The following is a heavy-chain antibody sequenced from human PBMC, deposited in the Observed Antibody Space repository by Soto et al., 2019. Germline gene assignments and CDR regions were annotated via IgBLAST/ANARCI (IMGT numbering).Heavy chain of an antibody. J-gene: IGHJ4*02. V-gene: IGHV1-18*01. Sequence: ASVKVSCKASGYSFTRYYINWVRQAPGQGLEWMGWINPYNGNTKYAQKLQGRVTMTTDTSTSTAYMELRSLRSDDTAVYYCARDAAVGLFDYWGQGTLVTVSS. D-gene: IGHD1-26*01. CDR1: GYSFTRYY. CDR2: INPYNGNT. CDR3: ARDAAVGLFDY.